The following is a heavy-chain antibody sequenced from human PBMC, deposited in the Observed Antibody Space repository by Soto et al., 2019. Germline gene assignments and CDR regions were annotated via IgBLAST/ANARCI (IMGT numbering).Heavy chain of an antibody. CDR1: GGSISSYY. V-gene: IGHV4-4*07. CDR3: ARACSSNSCYDVFDY. J-gene: IGHJ4*02. Sequence: KTXGTLSLTGTVSGGSISSYYWSWIRQPSGKGLEWIGRIYTSGSTNYNPSLKSRVTMSVDTSKNQFSLKLSSVTAADTAVYYCARACSSNSCYDVFDYWGQGTLVTSPQ. CDR2: IYTSGST. D-gene: IGHD2-2*01.